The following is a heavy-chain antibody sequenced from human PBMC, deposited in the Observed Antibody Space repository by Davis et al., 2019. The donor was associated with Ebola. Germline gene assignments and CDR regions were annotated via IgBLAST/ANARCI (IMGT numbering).Heavy chain of an antibody. Sequence: ASVKVSCKASGYTFTSYYMHWVRQAPGQGLEWMGIINPSGGSTSYAQKFQGRVTMTTDTSTSTAYMELRSLRSDDTAGYYCARDRGMRAVAGTADYWGQGTLVTVSS. CDR3: ARDRGMRAVAGTADY. CDR2: INPSGGST. V-gene: IGHV1-46*01. J-gene: IGHJ4*02. D-gene: IGHD6-19*01. CDR1: GYTFTSYY.